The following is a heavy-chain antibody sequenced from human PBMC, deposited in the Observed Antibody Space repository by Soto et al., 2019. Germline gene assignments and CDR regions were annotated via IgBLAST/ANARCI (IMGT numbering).Heavy chain of an antibody. V-gene: IGHV3-23*01. J-gene: IGHJ4*02. CDR2: ISGSGGGT. CDR3: AKRASSSSSAPFDY. Sequence: PGGSLRLSCAASGFTFSSYAMSWVRQAPGKGLEWVSSISGSGGGTYYADSVKGRFTISRDNSKNTLYLQMNSLRAEDTAIYYCAKRASSSSSAPFDYWGQGTLVTVSS. CDR1: GFTFSSYA. D-gene: IGHD6-6*01.